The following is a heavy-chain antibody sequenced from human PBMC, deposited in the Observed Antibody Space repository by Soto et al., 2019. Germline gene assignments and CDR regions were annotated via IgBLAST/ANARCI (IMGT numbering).Heavy chain of an antibody. CDR3: ARGITMKVAVQGDAHDNYYLDY. Sequence: SETLSLTCAVYVGSFSVYYWTWIRQRTGKELDLIGEVHHSGSTNQNPSLKSRVTLSVDTSKNQFSMRLRSLTAADTALYYCARGITMKVAVQGDAHDNYYLDYWSQGTMVTGSS. J-gene: IGHJ4*02. D-gene: IGHD3-22*01. V-gene: IGHV4-34*01. CDR2: VHHSGST. CDR1: VGSFSVYY.